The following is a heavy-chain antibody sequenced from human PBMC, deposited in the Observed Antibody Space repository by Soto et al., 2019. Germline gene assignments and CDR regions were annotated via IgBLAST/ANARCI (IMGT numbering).Heavy chain of an antibody. J-gene: IGHJ6*02. CDR3: ARRGTAGYYYGMDV. Sequence: GESLKISCKGSGYSFVNYWIGWVRQMPGKGLEWMGIIHPGDSNVKYSPSFQGQVTISADKSISTAYLQWSSLKASDTAMYYCARRGTAGYYYGMDVWGQGTTVTVSS. V-gene: IGHV5-51*01. CDR1: GYSFVNYW. CDR2: IHPGDSNV. D-gene: IGHD6-13*01.